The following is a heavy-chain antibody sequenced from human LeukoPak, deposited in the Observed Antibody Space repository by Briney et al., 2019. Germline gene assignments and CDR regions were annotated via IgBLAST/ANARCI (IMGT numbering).Heavy chain of an antibody. V-gene: IGHV4-59*11. D-gene: IGHD3-10*01. CDR1: GDSMSSHY. J-gene: IGHJ4*02. CDR2: FYYSGNT. CDR3: ARERRSGTYYYFDY. Sequence: SETLSLTCTVSGDSMSSHYWSWIRQPPWQGLEWIGYFYYSGNTNYNPSLKSRVSMSVHTSKNQFSLKLSSVTAADTAVYYCARERRSGTYYYFDYWGQGILVTVSS.